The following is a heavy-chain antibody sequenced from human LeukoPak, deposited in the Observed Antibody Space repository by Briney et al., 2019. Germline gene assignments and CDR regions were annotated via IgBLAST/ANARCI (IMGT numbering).Heavy chain of an antibody. Sequence: GGSLRLSCTASGFNFRSYAMSWVRQAPGKGLEWVSAISGLGGSTYHADSVRGRFTISRDNSKNTLYLQMNSLRAEDTAVYYCAKPPNNYCSSTSCHYYFDYWGQGTLVTVSS. CDR1: GFNFRSYA. J-gene: IGHJ4*02. V-gene: IGHV3-23*01. CDR2: ISGLGGST. CDR3: AKPPNNYCSSTSCHYYFDY. D-gene: IGHD2-2*01.